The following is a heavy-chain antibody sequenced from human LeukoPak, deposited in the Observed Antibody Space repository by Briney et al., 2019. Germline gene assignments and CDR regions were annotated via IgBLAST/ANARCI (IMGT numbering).Heavy chain of an antibody. CDR1: GFTFGDYA. D-gene: IGHD6-19*01. J-gene: IGHJ4*02. CDR3: GSGSGWYSPDY. CDR2: SRSKAYGGTT. V-gene: IGHV3-49*03. Sequence: PGGSLRLSCTASGFTFGDYAMNWFRQAPGKGLEWVGFSRSKAYGGTTEYAAPVKGRFTISRDDSKNIAYLQMNSLKTEDTAVYYCGSGSGWYSPDYWGQGTLVTVSS.